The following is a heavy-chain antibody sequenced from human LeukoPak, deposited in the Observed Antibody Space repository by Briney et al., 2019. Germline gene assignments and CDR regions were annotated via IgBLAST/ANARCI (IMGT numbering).Heavy chain of an antibody. D-gene: IGHD3-3*01. Sequence: AGGSLRLSCAASGFTLRSYWMHWVPHAPGKGLVWVSHINSDGISTTYADSVKGRFTISRDNAKNTLYLQMNSLRAEDTAVYFCARDDGHFGRDWGQGTLVTVSS. CDR3: ARDDGHFGRD. V-gene: IGHV3-74*01. CDR1: GFTLRSYW. CDR2: INSDGIST. J-gene: IGHJ4*02.